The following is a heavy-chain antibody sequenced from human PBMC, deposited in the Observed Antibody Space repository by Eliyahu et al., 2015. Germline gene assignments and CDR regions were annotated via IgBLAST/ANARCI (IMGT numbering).Heavy chain of an antibody. CDR3: ARGSYTGYDSWFDP. Sequence: QVQLVQSGAEVKKSGASVKVSCKASGYTFTSYGISXVRQXPGQGLEWMGWISPYNGNTNYAQKXQGRVTMTTDTSTSTAYMELRSLKSDDTAVYYCARGSYTGYDSWFDPWGQGTQVIVSS. J-gene: IGHJ5*02. CDR2: ISPYNGNT. D-gene: IGHD5-12*01. V-gene: IGHV1-18*01. CDR1: GYTFTSYG.